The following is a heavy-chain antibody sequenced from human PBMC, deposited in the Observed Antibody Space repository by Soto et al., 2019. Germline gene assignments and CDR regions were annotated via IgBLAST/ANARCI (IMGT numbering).Heavy chain of an antibody. CDR3: ARAKSGYYPPRYYYYYMDV. J-gene: IGHJ6*03. D-gene: IGHD3-22*01. CDR2: INAGNGNT. V-gene: IGHV1-3*01. Sequence: GASVKVSCKASGYTFTSYAMHWVRQAPGQRLDWMGWINAGNGNTKYSQKFQGRVTITRDTSASTAYMELSSLRSEDTAVYYCARAKSGYYPPRYYYYYMDVWGKGTTVTVSS. CDR1: GYTFTSYA.